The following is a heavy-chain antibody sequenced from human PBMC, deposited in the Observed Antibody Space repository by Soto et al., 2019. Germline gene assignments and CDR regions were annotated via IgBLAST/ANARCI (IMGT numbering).Heavy chain of an antibody. Sequence: EVQLLESGGVLVQPGESLRLSCAASGFTFSNYAMSWVRQAPGKGLEWVSTISGSGGTTYYADSVKGRFTISRDNSKNTLYLQMKSLSADATALYYCARDRSNKEVASGFYFWGKGTLVTVSS. V-gene: IGHV3-23*01. CDR1: GFTFSNYA. CDR3: ARDRSNKEVASGFYF. CDR2: ISGSGGTT. J-gene: IGHJ4*02. D-gene: IGHD3-10*01.